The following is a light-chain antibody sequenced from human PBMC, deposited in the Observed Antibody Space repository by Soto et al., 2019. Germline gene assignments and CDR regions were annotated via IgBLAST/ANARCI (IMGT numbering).Light chain of an antibody. CDR3: MQALQTPAT. J-gene: IGKJ1*01. CDR2: LGS. CDR1: QSLLHSNVYNF. V-gene: IGKV2-28*01. Sequence: IVQTQSPLSLPVTPGEPAAISCSSSQSLLHSNVYNFLDCYLQKPGQSPQLLIYLGSNWVSGVPDRFSGSGSGTDFTLKISRVEAEDVGVYYCMQALQTPATFGQGTKVDIK.